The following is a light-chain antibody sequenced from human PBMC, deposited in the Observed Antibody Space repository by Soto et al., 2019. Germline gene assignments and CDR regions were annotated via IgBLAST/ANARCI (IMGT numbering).Light chain of an antibody. CDR1: SXNIGTGYD. CDR3: QSFESSLRGSV. V-gene: IGLV1-40*01. Sequence: QSVLTQPPSVSGAPGQRVTISCTGSSXNIGTGYDVHWYQQLPGAAPKLLIYDNTNRPSGVPDRFSASKSGTSASLAITGLQAEDEADYYCQSFESSLRGSVFGSGTKVTVL. CDR2: DNT. J-gene: IGLJ1*01.